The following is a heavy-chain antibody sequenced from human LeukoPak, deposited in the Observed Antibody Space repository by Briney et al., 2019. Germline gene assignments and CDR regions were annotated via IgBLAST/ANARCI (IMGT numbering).Heavy chain of an antibody. Sequence: PPGGSLRLSCTASGFSFSGHWMHWARQLPGKGLVWVSRISPTGSTTSYADSVKGRFTVSRDNAKNTLYLQVNNLRAEDTAVYYCARGPNSNWSGLDFWGQGTLLTVSS. D-gene: IGHD6-6*01. CDR2: ISPTGSTT. CDR1: GFSFSGHW. J-gene: IGHJ4*02. CDR3: ARGPNSNWSGLDF. V-gene: IGHV3-74*01.